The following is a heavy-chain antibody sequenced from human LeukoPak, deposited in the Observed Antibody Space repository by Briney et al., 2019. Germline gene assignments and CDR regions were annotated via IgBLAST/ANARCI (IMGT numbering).Heavy chain of an antibody. CDR1: GFTFSGSA. CDR2: IRGKAHSYAT. D-gene: IGHD3-10*02. J-gene: IGHJ4*02. CDR3: TRQPPLALGSHY. Sequence: GGSLRLSCAASGFTFSGSAMHWVRQASGKGLEWVGRIRGKAHSYATAYAASVKGRFTISRDDSKNTAYLQMNSLKTEDTAVYYCTRQPPLALGSHYWGQGTLVTVSS. V-gene: IGHV3-73*01.